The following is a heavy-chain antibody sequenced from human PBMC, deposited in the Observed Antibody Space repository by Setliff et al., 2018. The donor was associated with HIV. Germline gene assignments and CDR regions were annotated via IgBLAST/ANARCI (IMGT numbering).Heavy chain of an antibody. V-gene: IGHV3-20*04. CDR2: ISWNGDST. J-gene: IGHJ3*01. Sequence: GESLRLSCAASGFTLHEYTMTWVRQAPGKGLEWICGISWNGDSTNYADSVKGRFTISRDNAKNSLFLEMTNLRAEDTAFYYCTNKPESFNSFEVWGQGTVVTVSS. CDR1: GFTLHEYT. CDR3: TNKPESFNSFEV.